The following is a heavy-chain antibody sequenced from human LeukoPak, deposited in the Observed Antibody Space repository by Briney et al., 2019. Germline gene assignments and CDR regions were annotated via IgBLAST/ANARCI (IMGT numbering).Heavy chain of an antibody. CDR1: GYTFTGYY. Sequence: ASVKVSCKASGYTFTGYYMHWVRQAPRQGLEWMGWINSNSGGTNYAQKFQGRVTMTRDTSISTGYMDLSRLRSDDTAVYYCASSPDYGDYVWFDPWGQGTLVTVSS. CDR3: ASSPDYGDYVWFDP. J-gene: IGHJ5*02. V-gene: IGHV1-2*02. D-gene: IGHD4-17*01. CDR2: INSNSGGT.